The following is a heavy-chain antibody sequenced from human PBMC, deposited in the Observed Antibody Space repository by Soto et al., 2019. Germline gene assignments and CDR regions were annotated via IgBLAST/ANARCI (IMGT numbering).Heavy chain of an antibody. Sequence: GGSLRLSCAASGFTFSPYDMSWVRQAPEKGLERVSTITRSGTGSHYADTVKARNTISKDTAKNKLDIQINNKTAIDTGVYFCAHRTGFDYWGQGALVTVSS. J-gene: IGHJ4*02. V-gene: IGHV3-23*01. CDR1: GFTFSPYD. CDR2: ITRSGTGS. D-gene: IGHD1-1*01. CDR3: AHRTGFDY.